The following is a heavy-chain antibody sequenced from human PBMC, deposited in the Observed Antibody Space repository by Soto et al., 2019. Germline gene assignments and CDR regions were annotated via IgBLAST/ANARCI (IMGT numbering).Heavy chain of an antibody. CDR2: IIPIFGTA. D-gene: IGHD3-22*01. Sequence: SVKVSCKASAGTFSSYAISWFRHAPGQGLEWMGGIIPIFGTANYAQKFQGRVTITADESTSTAYMELSSLRSEDTAVYYCARDPAIPHYYDSSGYYFHYWGQGTLVTVSS. V-gene: IGHV1-69*13. J-gene: IGHJ4*02. CDR1: AGTFSSYA. CDR3: ARDPAIPHYYDSSGYYFHY.